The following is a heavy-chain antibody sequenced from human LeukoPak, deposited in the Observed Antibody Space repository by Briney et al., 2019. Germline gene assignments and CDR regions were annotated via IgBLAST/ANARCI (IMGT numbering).Heavy chain of an antibody. J-gene: IGHJ4*02. D-gene: IGHD6-13*01. Sequence: SETLSLTCTVSGGSISSYYWSWIRQPPGHGLEWIGYTYYSGSTNYNPSLKSRVTISVDTSKNQFSLKLSSVTAADTAVYYCARHYRFQQLGSFDSWGQGTLVTVSS. CDR1: GGSISSYY. V-gene: IGHV4-59*08. CDR2: TYYSGST. CDR3: ARHYRFQQLGSFDS.